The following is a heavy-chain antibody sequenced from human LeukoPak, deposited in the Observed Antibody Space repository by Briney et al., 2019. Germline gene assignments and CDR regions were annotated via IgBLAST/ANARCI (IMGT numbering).Heavy chain of an antibody. CDR1: GFTFSNAW. Sequence: GGSLRLSCAASGFTFSNAWMSWVRQAPGKGLEWVGRIKSKTDGGTTDYAAPVKGRFTISRDDSKNTLYLQMNSLKTEDTAVYYCTTFSYYHGSGSYYSFDYWGQGTLVTVSS. J-gene: IGHJ4*02. V-gene: IGHV3-15*01. CDR2: IKSKTDGGTT. D-gene: IGHD3-10*01. CDR3: TTFSYYHGSGSYYSFDY.